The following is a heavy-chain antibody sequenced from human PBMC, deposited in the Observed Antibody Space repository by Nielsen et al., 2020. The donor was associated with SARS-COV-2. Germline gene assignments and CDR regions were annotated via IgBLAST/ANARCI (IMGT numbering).Heavy chain of an antibody. V-gene: IGHV1-46*01. CDR2: INPSGGST. Sequence: WVRQAPGQGLAWMGIINPSGGSTSYAQKFQGRVTMTRDTSTSTVYMELSSLRSEDTAVYYCARETLGYCSSTSCSRWFDPWGQGTLVTVSS. D-gene: IGHD2-2*01. J-gene: IGHJ5*02. CDR3: ARETLGYCSSTSCSRWFDP.